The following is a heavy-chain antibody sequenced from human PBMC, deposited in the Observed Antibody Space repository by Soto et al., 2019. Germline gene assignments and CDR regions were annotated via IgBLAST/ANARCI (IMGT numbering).Heavy chain of an antibody. CDR3: ARHSRITMIVVIPSAFDI. CDR2: MNPNSGNT. D-gene: IGHD3-22*01. CDR1: GYTFTSYD. Sequence: ASVKVSCKASGYTFTSYDINWVRQATGQGLEWMGWMNPNSGNTGYAQKFQGRVTMTRNTSISTAYMELSSLRSEDTAVYYCARHSRITMIVVIPSAFDIWGQGTMVTVSS. V-gene: IGHV1-8*01. J-gene: IGHJ3*02.